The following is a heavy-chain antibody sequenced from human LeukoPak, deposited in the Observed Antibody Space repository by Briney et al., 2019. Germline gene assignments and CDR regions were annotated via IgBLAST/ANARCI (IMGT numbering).Heavy chain of an antibody. CDR3: TRVEETATTAAIIRKYSYYYYYMDV. CDR1: GFTFTTYW. D-gene: IGHD4-11*01. Sequence: GGSLRLSCAASGFTFTTYWMSWVRQAPGKGLEWEANIKQDGTEQHYVDSVKGRFTISRENARNSLYLQMSSLRAEDTAVYYCTRVEETATTAAIIRKYSYYYYYMDVWGKGNTVTVSS. CDR2: IKQDGTEQ. J-gene: IGHJ6*03. V-gene: IGHV3-7*01.